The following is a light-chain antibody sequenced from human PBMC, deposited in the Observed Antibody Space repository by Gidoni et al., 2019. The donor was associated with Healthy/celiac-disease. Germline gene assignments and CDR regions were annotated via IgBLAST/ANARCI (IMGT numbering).Light chain of an antibody. V-gene: IGKV1-17*01. J-gene: IGKJ4*01. CDR2: AAS. CDR1: QGIRHD. CDR3: LQHNSYPLT. Sequence: DLQMNQSPSSLSASVGDRVTITCRASQGIRHDLGWYQQKPGKAPKRLIYAASSLQSGVPSRFSGSGSGTEFTLTISSLQPEDFATYYCLQHNSYPLTFGGXTKVEIK.